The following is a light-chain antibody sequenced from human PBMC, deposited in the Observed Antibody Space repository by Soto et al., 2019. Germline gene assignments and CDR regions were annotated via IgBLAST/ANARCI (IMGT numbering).Light chain of an antibody. V-gene: IGKV3D-15*01. Sequence: EIVMTQSPATLSVSPGERATLSCRASQSVSSNLAWYQQKPGQAPRLLIYGASTRATGIPDRFSGSGSGTDFTLTISGLEPEDFAVYYCQQRNYWQVTFGQGTRLEIK. J-gene: IGKJ5*01. CDR1: QSVSSN. CDR2: GAS. CDR3: QQRNYWQVT.